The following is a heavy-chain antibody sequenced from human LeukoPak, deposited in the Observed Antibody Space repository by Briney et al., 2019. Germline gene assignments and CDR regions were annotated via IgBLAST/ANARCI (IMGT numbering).Heavy chain of an antibody. J-gene: IGHJ4*02. CDR2: ITSSGSRI. CDR1: GFTFSSYI. Sequence: GGSLRLSCAASGFTFSSYIMNWVRQAPGKGLEWVSYITSSGSRIYYADSVKGRFTISRDNGKNSLYLQMNSLRDEDTAVYYCVRDPEALDYWGQGTPVTVSS. CDR3: VRDPEALDY. V-gene: IGHV3-48*02.